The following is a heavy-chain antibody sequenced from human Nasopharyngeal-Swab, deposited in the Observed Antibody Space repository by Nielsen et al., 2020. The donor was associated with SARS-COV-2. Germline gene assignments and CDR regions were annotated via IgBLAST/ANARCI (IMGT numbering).Heavy chain of an antibody. D-gene: IGHD4-17*01. Sequence: YYMAWIRQPPGKGLEWIGSVYYSGSTYYNPSLKSRVSMSVDKSKNQFSLKLSSVTAADTAVYYCARPTAVSSSDAFDMWGQGTMVTVSS. V-gene: IGHV4-39*01. CDR3: ARPTAVSSSDAFDM. J-gene: IGHJ3*02. CDR1: YY. CDR2: VYYSGST.